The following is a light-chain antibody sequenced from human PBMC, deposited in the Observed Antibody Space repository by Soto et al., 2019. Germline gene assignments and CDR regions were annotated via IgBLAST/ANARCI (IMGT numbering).Light chain of an antibody. CDR2: VAS. J-gene: IGKJ4*02. CDR3: QQYASSPLT. Sequence: EIVLTQSPCTLSSSPGERATLSCRASQSVSSSFLAWYQQKPGQAPRLLIYVASSRATGIPDRFSGSGSGADFTLTISSLEPDDVAVYYCQQYASSPLTFGGGTKVEIK. CDR1: QSVSSSF. V-gene: IGKV3-20*01.